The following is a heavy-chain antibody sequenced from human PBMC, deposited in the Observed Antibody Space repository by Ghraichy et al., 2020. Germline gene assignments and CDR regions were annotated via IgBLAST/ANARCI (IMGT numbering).Heavy chain of an antibody. CDR2: ISDSGADR. J-gene: IGHJ4*02. CDR3: AKQYSSSSKYIDY. D-gene: IGHD6-6*01. CDR1: GFTFSTYA. V-gene: IGHV3-23*01. Sequence: GGSLRLSCAASGFTFSTYAMRWVRQAAGKGLEWVSSISDSGADRFYADSVKGRFTISRDNSKNTLYLQMNSLRAEDTAVYYCAKQYSSSSKYIDYWGQGTLVTVSS.